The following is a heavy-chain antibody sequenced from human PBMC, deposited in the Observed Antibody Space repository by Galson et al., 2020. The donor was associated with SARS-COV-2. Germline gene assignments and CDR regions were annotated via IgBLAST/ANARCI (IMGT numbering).Heavy chain of an antibody. CDR2: FDPEDGET. V-gene: IGHV1-24*01. CDR3: TTAPPLHSSSSGNWFDP. D-gene: IGHD6-6*01. Sequence: ASVKVSCKVSVYTLTELTMHWVRQAPRKGLEWMGGFDPEDGETIYAQKFQGRVTMTEDTSTDTAYMELSSLRSEDTAVYYCTTAPPLHSSSSGNWFDPWGQGTLVTVSS. CDR1: VYTLTELT. J-gene: IGHJ5*02.